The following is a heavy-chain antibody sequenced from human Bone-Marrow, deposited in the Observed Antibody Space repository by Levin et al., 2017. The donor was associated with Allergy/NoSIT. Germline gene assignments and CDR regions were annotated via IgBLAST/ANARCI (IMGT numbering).Heavy chain of an antibody. CDR1: GFTFTSSA. CDR3: AAGVEWCCHYYGMDV. Sequence: SVKVSCKASGFTFTSSAVQWVRQARGQRLEWIGWIVVGSGNTNYAQKFQERVTITRDMSTSTAYMELSSLRSEDTAVYYCAAGVEWCCHYYGMDVWGQGTTVTVSS. D-gene: IGHD2-15*01. J-gene: IGHJ6*02. CDR2: IVVGSGNT. V-gene: IGHV1-58*01.